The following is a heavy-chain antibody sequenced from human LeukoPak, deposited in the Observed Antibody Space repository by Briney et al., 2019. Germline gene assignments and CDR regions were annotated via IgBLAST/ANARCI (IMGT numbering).Heavy chain of an antibody. CDR3: ARSGELYFHLDY. Sequence: ASVKVSCKASGGTFSSYAIHWVCQAPGQRIEWMGWINAGTGNGKNSPDFQGRITITRDTSASTAYMELTSLRSDDTAMYYCARSGELYFHLDYWGQGSLVSVSS. CDR1: GGTFSSYA. J-gene: IGHJ4*02. CDR2: INAGTGNG. D-gene: IGHD3-10*01. V-gene: IGHV1-3*01.